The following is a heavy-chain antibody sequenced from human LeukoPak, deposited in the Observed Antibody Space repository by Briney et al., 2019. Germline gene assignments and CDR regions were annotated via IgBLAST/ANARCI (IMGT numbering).Heavy chain of an antibody. CDR2: INHSGST. CDR1: GGSFSGYY. V-gene: IGHV4-34*01. J-gene: IGHJ4*02. CDR3: ATPSGYDSLIADY. Sequence: KASETLSLTCAVYGGSFSGYYWSWIRQPPGKGLEWIGEINHSGSTNYNPSLKSRVTISVDTSKNQFSLKLSAVTAADTAVYYCATPSGYDSLIADYWGQGTLVTVSS. D-gene: IGHD5-12*01.